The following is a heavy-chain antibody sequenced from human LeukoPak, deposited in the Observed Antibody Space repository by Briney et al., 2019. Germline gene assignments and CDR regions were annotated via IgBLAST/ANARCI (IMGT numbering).Heavy chain of an antibody. CDR3: ARVRYSYTYYFDY. CDR2: IIPIFGTT. V-gene: IGHV1-69*06. CDR1: GGTFNSYA. J-gene: IGHJ4*02. D-gene: IGHD5-18*01. Sequence: ASVKVSCKASGGTFNSYAISWVRQAPGQGLEWMGGIIPIFGTTNYARKFRGRVTLTADKSTRTAYMELSSLRSEDTAVYYCARVRYSYTYYFDYWGQGTLVTVSS.